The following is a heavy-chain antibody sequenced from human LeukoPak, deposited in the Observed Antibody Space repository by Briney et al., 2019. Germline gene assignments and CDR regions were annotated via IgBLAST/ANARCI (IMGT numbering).Heavy chain of an antibody. D-gene: IGHD2-15*01. J-gene: IGHJ6*02. V-gene: IGHV3-11*01. CDR3: AREIVVVVAAIYYYYGMDV. CDR2: ISSSGSTI. CDR1: GFTFSDYY. Sequence: GGSLRLSCAASGFTFSDYYMSWISQAQGKGLEWVSYISSSGSTIYYADSVKGRFTISRDNAKNSLYLQMNSLRAEDTAVYYCAREIVVVVAAIYYYYGMDVWGQGTTVTVSS.